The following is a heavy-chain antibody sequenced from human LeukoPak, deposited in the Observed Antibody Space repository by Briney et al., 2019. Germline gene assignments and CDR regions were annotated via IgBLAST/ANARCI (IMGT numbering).Heavy chain of an antibody. Sequence: GRSLRLSCAASGFTFSSYGMHWVRQAPGKGLEWVAVISYDGSNKYYADSVKGRFTISRDNSKNTLYLQMNSLRAEDTAVYYCAKDGSGSFSGGRPFDYWGQGTLVTVSS. CDR3: AKDGSGSFSGGRPFDY. V-gene: IGHV3-30*18. D-gene: IGHD1-26*01. CDR2: ISYDGSNK. J-gene: IGHJ4*02. CDR1: GFTFSSYG.